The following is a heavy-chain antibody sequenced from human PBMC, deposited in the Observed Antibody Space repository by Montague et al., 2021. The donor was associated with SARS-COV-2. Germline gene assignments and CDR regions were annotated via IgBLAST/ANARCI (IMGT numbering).Heavy chain of an antibody. CDR2: IKRKGDST. Sequence: SLRLSCAASGFTFEDYGMSWVRQGPGKGLEWVSGIKRKGDSTGYEGSVKGRFTISRDNAKNLLYLQMNSLRVEDTALYFCVRGAAAGPLDFWGQGTLVTVSS. CDR3: VRGAAAGPLDF. J-gene: IGHJ4*02. D-gene: IGHD6-13*01. V-gene: IGHV3-20*04. CDR1: GFTFEDYG.